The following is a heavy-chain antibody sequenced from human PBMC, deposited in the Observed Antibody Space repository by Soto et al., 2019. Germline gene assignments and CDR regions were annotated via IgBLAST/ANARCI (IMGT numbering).Heavy chain of an antibody. CDR1: GGTFNTYT. Sequence: QVQLVQSGAEVKKPGSSVKVSCKASGGTFNTYTISWVRQAPGQGLEWMGRIIPILDIANYAQKFQGRVTITGDKPTSTADMELSSLRSEDTAVYYCARDRGTTGTKGRCMDVWGQGTTVTVSS. D-gene: IGHD1-1*01. J-gene: IGHJ6*02. CDR3: ARDRGTTGTKGRCMDV. V-gene: IGHV1-69*08. CDR2: IIPILDIA.